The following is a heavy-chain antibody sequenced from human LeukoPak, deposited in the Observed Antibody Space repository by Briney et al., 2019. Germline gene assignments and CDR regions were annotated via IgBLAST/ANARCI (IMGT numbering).Heavy chain of an antibody. Sequence: GGSLRLSCAASGFTISNSYMSWVRQAPGKGLEWVSLIYSGGRTYYTDSVKGRFTISRDNSKNTLYLQMNSLRAEDTAVYYCARDSSLSGFLYWGQGTLVTVSS. D-gene: IGHD3-22*01. V-gene: IGHV3-53*01. CDR1: GFTISNSY. CDR2: IYSGGRT. CDR3: ARDSSLSGFLY. J-gene: IGHJ4*02.